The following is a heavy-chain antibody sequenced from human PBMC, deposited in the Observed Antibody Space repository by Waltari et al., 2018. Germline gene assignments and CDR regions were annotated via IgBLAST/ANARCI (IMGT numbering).Heavy chain of an antibody. V-gene: IGHV3-48*02. J-gene: IGHJ4*02. Sequence: EVQMVESGGGLVQPGGSLRLSCAASGFTFSEHSMNWIRRAPGKGLEWISYISTSGTAIYDADSVKCRLAISRDNAKNSLYLQRNSLGDEDTAVYYCARSTIAGEVEFWGEGTLVTVSS. CDR2: ISTSGTAI. D-gene: IGHD6-13*01. CDR3: ARSTIAGEVEF. CDR1: GFTFSEHS.